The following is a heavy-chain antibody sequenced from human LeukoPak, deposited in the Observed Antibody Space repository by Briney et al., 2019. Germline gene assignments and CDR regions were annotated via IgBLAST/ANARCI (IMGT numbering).Heavy chain of an antibody. CDR3: ARESAVAGTSRGDYFDY. CDR2: ISSRSNYI. Sequence: GGSLRLSCAASGFTVSSYSMNWVRQAPGKGLEWVSSISSRSNYIYYADSVKGRFTISRDNAKNSLYLQMNSLRSEDTAVYYCARESAVAGTSRGDYFDYWGQGTLVTVSS. J-gene: IGHJ4*02. V-gene: IGHV3-21*04. D-gene: IGHD6-19*01. CDR1: GFTVSSYS.